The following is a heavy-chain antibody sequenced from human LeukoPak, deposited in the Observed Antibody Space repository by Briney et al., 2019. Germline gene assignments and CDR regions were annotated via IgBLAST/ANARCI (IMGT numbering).Heavy chain of an antibody. CDR1: GFTFSSSD. V-gene: IGHV3-13*01. J-gene: IGHJ2*01. CDR3: AREVVDSISSGWYFDL. D-gene: IGHD6-6*01. CDR2: IGGGGDT. Sequence: PGGSLRLSCADSGFTFSSSDMQWVRQATGKGLEWVSAIGGGGDTYYPDSVKGRFIISRENAKNSLYLQMDSLRVGDTAVYYCAREVVDSISSGWYFDLWGRGTLVTVSS.